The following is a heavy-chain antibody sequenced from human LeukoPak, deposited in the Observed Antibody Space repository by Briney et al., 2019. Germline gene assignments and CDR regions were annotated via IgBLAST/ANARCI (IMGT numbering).Heavy chain of an antibody. CDR2: IYSGGST. CDR1: GFTVSSNY. D-gene: IGHD6-6*01. J-gene: IGHJ6*02. Sequence: GGSLRLSCAASGFTVSSNYMSWVRQAPGNGLEWVSVIYSGGSTYYADSVKGRFTISRHNSKNTLYLQMNSLRAEDTAVYYCARDRRQYSSTFYYYGMDVWGQGTTVTVSS. V-gene: IGHV3-53*04. CDR3: ARDRRQYSSTFYYYGMDV.